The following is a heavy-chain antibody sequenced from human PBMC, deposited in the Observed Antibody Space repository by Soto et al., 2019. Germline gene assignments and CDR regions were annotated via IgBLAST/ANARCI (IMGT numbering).Heavy chain of an antibody. V-gene: IGHV3-30-3*01. Sequence: GGSLRLSCAASGLSFSTYAMHWVRQAPGKGLEWVAVISYDGSNKYYADSVKGRFTISRDNSKNTLYLQMNSLRAEDTAVYYCARDRTFDYWGQGTLVTSPQ. CDR3: ARDRTFDY. CDR1: GLSFSTYA. J-gene: IGHJ4*02. CDR2: ISYDGSNK.